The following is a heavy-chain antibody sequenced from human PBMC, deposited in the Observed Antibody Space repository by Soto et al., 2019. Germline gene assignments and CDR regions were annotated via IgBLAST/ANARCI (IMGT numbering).Heavy chain of an antibody. J-gene: IGHJ6*02. CDR3: ARDRYSYGYLGMDV. D-gene: IGHD5-18*01. Sequence: SLRLSCAASGFTFSSYGMHWVRQAPGKGLEWVAVIWYDGSNKYYADSVKGRFTISRDNSKNTLYLQMNSLRAEDTAVYYCARDRYSYGYLGMDVWGQGTTVTVSS. CDR1: GFTFSSYG. V-gene: IGHV3-33*01. CDR2: IWYDGSNK.